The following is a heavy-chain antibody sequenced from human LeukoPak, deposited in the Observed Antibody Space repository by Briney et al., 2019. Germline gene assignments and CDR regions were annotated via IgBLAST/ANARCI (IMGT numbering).Heavy chain of an antibody. Sequence: PSETLSLTCTVSGGSISTYYWSWIRQPAGKDLEWIGHIYSSGSTNYIPSLKSRVTMSVDTSKNQLSLKLNSVTAADTAVYYCARGYGSGSNWFDPWGQGTLVIVSS. J-gene: IGHJ5*02. V-gene: IGHV4-4*07. CDR3: ARGYGSGSNWFDP. CDR1: GGSISTYY. D-gene: IGHD3-10*01. CDR2: IYSSGST.